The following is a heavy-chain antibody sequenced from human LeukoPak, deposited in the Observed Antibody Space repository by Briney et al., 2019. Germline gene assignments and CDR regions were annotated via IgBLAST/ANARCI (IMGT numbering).Heavy chain of an antibody. D-gene: IGHD3/OR15-3a*01. J-gene: IGHJ4*02. CDR2: IYYNGST. CDR3: ARSPSYDFWSGVRDFGY. V-gene: IGHV4-59*01. Sequence: PSETLSLTCTVSGGSISSYYWSWIRQPPGKGLEYIGFIYYNGSTNYNPSLKSRITISLDTSKNQFSLKLRSVTAADTAVYYCARSPSYDFWSGVRDFGYWGQGTLVTVSS. CDR1: GGSISSYY.